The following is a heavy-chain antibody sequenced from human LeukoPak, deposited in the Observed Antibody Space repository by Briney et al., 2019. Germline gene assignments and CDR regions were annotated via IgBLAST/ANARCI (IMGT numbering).Heavy chain of an antibody. J-gene: IGHJ5*02. CDR3: AKDRSTYDFWSGYYTGDFDP. CDR2: VSGSGRNT. CDR1: GFTFSNYA. D-gene: IGHD3-3*01. V-gene: IGHV3-23*01. Sequence: GGSLRLSCAGSGFTFSNYAMTWVRQAPGKGLEWVSSVSGSGRNTFYPDSVEGRFTISRDNSKNTVYLQMNSLRAEDTAVYYCAKDRSTYDFWSGYYTGDFDPWGQGTLVTVSS.